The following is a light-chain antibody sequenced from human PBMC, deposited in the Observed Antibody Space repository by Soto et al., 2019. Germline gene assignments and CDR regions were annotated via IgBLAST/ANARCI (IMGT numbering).Light chain of an antibody. V-gene: IGLV2-14*01. Sequence: QSALTQPASVSGSPGQSITISCTGTSSDVGGYNYVSWYQQHPGKAPKLMIYDVSNRPSGVSNRFSGSKSGNTASLTISGLQAEDAADYYCSSYTSSSFLVFGGGTKLTVL. CDR2: DVS. J-gene: IGLJ2*01. CDR3: SSYTSSSFLV. CDR1: SSDVGGYNY.